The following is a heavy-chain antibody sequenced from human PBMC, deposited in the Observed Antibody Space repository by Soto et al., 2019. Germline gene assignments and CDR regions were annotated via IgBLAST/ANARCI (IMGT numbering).Heavy chain of an antibody. J-gene: IGHJ5*02. V-gene: IGHV4-59*01. CDR2: IYYSGST. Sequence: SETLSLTCTVSGGSISSYYWSWIRQPPGKGLEWIGYIYYSGSTNYNPSLKSRVTISVDTSKNQFSLKLSSVTAADTAVYYCARWLGFYDSSGYYWNWFDPSGQGTLGTVSS. CDR3: ARWLGFYDSSGYYWNWFDP. D-gene: IGHD3-22*01. CDR1: GGSISSYY.